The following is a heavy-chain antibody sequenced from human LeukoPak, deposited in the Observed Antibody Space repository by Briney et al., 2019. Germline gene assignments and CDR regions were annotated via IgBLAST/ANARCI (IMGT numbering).Heavy chain of an antibody. CDR1: TGSVSSGTYH. CDR3: ARAPRVTMIIVTPGAFDM. Sequence: SETLSLTCTVSTGSVSSGTYHWSWIRQPPGKGLEWIGYMYYNGSTSYNPSLKSRVTVSVDTSNKRFSLKLSSVTAADTAMYYCARAPRVTMIIVTPGAFDMWGQGTMVTVSS. CDR2: MYYNGST. D-gene: IGHD3-22*01. J-gene: IGHJ3*02. V-gene: IGHV4-61*01.